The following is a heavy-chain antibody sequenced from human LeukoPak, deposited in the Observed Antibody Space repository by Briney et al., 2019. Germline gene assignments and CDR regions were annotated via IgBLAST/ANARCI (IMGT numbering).Heavy chain of an antibody. CDR3: ARAPRWSGYHNYFDY. D-gene: IGHD3-3*01. Sequence: GGSLRLSCAASGFTVSTNYMGWVRQAPGKGLEWVSVIYSGGSTYYADSVKGRFTISRDNSKNTLYLQMNSLRAEDTAVYYCARAPRWSGYHNYFDYWGQGTLVTVSS. J-gene: IGHJ4*02. CDR2: IYSGGST. V-gene: IGHV3-53*01. CDR1: GFTVSTNY.